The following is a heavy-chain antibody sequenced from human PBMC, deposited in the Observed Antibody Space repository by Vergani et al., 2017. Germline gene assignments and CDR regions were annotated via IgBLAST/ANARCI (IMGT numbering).Heavy chain of an antibody. Sequence: EVQLVESGGGLVKPGGSLRLSCAASGFTFSTYTMNWVRQAPGKGLEWVSSITSSSSYIYYADSVKGRFTISRDNAKNSLYLQMNSLRAEDTAVYYCARDHLPGYSSSWYGGFDYWGQGTLVTVSS. CDR3: ARDHLPGYSSSWYGGFDY. V-gene: IGHV3-21*04. CDR2: ITSSSSYI. J-gene: IGHJ4*02. D-gene: IGHD6-13*01. CDR1: GFTFSTYT.